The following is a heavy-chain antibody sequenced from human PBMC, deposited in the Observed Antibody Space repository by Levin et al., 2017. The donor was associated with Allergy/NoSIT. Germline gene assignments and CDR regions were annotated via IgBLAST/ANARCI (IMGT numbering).Heavy chain of an antibody. D-gene: IGHD4-17*01. J-gene: IGHJ3*02. CDR1: GFSISNYP. Sequence: GGSLRLSCAASGFSISNYPMNWVRQAPGMGLEWVSFINSGGTTIHSADSVKGRFTISRDNAKSSLYLQMNSLRDEDTALYYCARDRTMTTVTTWDASDIWGQGTMVTVSS. CDR2: INSGGTTI. V-gene: IGHV3-48*02. CDR3: ARDRTMTTVTTWDASDI.